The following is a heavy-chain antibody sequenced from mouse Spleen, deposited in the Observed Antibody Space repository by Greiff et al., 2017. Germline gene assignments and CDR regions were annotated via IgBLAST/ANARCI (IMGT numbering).Heavy chain of an antibody. J-gene: IGHJ4*01. Sequence: EVQLQQSGAELVRPGASVKLSCTASGFNIKDYYMHWVKQRPEQGLEWIGRIDPEDGDTEYAPKFQGKATMTADTSSNTAYLQLSSLTSEDTAVYYCTKGYGGYYYAMDYWGQGTSVTVSS. V-gene: IGHV14-1*01. D-gene: IGHD2-2*01. CDR2: IDPEDGDT. CDR1: GFNIKDYY. CDR3: TKGYGGYYYAMDY.